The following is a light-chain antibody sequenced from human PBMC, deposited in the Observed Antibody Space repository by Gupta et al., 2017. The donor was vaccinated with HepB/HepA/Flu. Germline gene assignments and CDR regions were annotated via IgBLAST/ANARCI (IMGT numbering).Light chain of an antibody. Sequence: DAVITSSPLSLPVTIGQSASTSCRSSQDLLFSDGNTFLHWYQQRPGQSPCRLIYRISNRDYGVPDRVSCGVSGTDFTLEISRVEAEDVGICYCVQGTHCPLTFGGGTKVEIK. V-gene: IGKV2-30*01. CDR2: RIS. J-gene: IGKJ4*01. CDR1: QDLLFSDGNTF. CDR3: VQGTHCPLT.